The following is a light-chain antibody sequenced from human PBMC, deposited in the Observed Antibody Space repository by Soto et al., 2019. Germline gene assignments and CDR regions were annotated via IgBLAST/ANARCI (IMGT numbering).Light chain of an antibody. Sequence: QSALTQPASVSGYPGQSITISCTGTSSDVGGYKYVSWYQQHPGKAPKLIIHEVSSRPSGVSSRFSGSKSGNTASLTISRLQAEYQAAYYFSSYTSIATLVVGVGPKVTV. V-gene: IGLV2-14*01. CDR2: EVS. CDR1: SSDVGGYKY. CDR3: SSYTSIATLV. J-gene: IGLJ2*01.